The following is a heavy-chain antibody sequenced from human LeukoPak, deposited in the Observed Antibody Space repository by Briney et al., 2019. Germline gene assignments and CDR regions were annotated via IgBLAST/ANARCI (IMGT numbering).Heavy chain of an antibody. V-gene: IGHV3-23*01. D-gene: IGHD6-19*01. CDR3: AKDLLYSSDWTGDFDY. J-gene: IGHJ4*02. CDR2: ISGSGTNT. Sequence: PGGSLRLSCAASGFTFRSYAMNWVRQAPGKGLEWVSVISGSGTNTYYADSVKGRFTISRDNSKNTVYLQMNSLRAEDTAVYYCAKDLLYSSDWTGDFDYWGQGTLVTVSS. CDR1: GFTFRSYA.